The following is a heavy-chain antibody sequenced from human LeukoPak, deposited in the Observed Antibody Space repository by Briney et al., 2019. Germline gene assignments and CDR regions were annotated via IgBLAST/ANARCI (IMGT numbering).Heavy chain of an antibody. Sequence: GGSLRLSCAASGFTFSSYGMSWVRQAPGKGLEWVSAISGSGGSTYYADSVKGRFTISRDNSKNTLYLQMNSMRAEDTAVYYCVRKESGDSYAFDIWGQGTMVTVSS. CDR1: GFTFSSYG. D-gene: IGHD4-17*01. V-gene: IGHV3-23*01. J-gene: IGHJ3*02. CDR2: ISGSGGST. CDR3: VRKESGDSYAFDI.